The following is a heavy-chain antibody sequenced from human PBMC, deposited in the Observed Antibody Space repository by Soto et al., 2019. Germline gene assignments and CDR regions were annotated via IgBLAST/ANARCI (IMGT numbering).Heavy chain of an antibody. V-gene: IGHV4-30-4*01. CDR1: GDSISSGDYY. D-gene: IGHD1-1*01. CDR2: IYYTGIT. Sequence: QVQLQESGPGLVKPSQTLSLTCTVSGDSISSGDYYWSWIRQPPGNGLEWIGYIYYTGITKYNPSLKSRLTISVDTSKNQFSLKVTSVTAADTVIYSCARHYNLPDYWGQGTLVTVSS. CDR3: ARHYNLPDY. J-gene: IGHJ4*02.